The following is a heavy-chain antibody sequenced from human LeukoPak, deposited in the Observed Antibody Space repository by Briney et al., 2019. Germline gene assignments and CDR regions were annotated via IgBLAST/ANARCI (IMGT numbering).Heavy chain of an antibody. V-gene: IGHV4-34*01. D-gene: IGHD3-10*01. J-gene: IGHJ4*02. CDR3: AREFRGYFDY. CDR2: INHSGST. CDR1: GGSFSGYY. Sequence: SETLSLTCAVYGGSFSGYYWSWIRQPPGKGLEWIGEINHSGSTNYNPSLKSRVTISVDTSKNQFSLKLSSVTAADTAVYYCAREFRGYFDYWGQGTPVTVSS.